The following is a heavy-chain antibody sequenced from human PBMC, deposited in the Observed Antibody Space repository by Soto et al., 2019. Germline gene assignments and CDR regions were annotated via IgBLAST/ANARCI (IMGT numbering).Heavy chain of an antibody. J-gene: IGHJ4*02. CDR2: ISYDGSNK. CDR3: VRDLGYGSGRFCCYFDS. Sequence: PGGALRLSCAAPGVSFSSYGMHGVRQAPGKGLEWVAVISYDGSNKYYADSVKGRFTISRDNAKNSLYLQMNSLRDEDTAVYYCVRDLGYGSGRFCCYFDSWGQGTLVTVSS. D-gene: IGHD3-10*01. V-gene: IGHV3-30*03. CDR1: GVSFSSYG.